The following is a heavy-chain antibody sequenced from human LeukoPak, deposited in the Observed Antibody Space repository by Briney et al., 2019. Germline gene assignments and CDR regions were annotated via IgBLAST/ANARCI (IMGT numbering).Heavy chain of an antibody. V-gene: IGHV4-31*03. J-gene: IGHJ4*02. CDR3: ARAGREYYYDSSGYYELDY. Sequence: PSETLSLTCTVSGGSISSGGYYWSWIRQHPGTGLEWLGYIYYSGSTYYNPSLKSRVTISVDTSKNQFSLKLSSVTAADTAVYYCARAGREYYYDSSGYYELDYWGQGTLVTVSS. D-gene: IGHD3-22*01. CDR2: IYYSGST. CDR1: GGSISSGGYY.